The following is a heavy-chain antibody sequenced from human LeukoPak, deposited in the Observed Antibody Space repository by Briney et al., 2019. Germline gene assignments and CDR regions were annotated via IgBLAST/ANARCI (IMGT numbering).Heavy chain of an antibody. CDR2: INHSGST. V-gene: IGHV4-34*01. Sequence: SETLSLTCAVYGGSFSGYYWSWIRQPPGKGLEWIGEINHSGSTNYNPSLKSRVTISVDTSKNQFSLKLSSVTAADTAVYYCARDSAPHGSGSYSYFDYWGQGTLVTVSS. D-gene: IGHD3-10*01. CDR3: ARDSAPHGSGSYSYFDY. CDR1: GGSFSGYY. J-gene: IGHJ4*02.